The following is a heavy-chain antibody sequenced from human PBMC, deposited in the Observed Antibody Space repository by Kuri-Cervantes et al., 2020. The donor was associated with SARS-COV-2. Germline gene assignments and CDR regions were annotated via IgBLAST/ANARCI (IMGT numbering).Heavy chain of an antibody. V-gene: IGHV3-23*01. CDR3: ARDVVVVPAAISYMDV. D-gene: IGHD2-2*01. J-gene: IGHJ6*03. CDR2: ISGSGGST. Sequence: GGSLRLSCAASGFTFSSYAMSWVRQAPGKGLEWVSAISGSGGSTYYADSVKGRFTISRDNAKNSLYLQMNSLRAEDTALYYCARDVVVVPAAISYMDVWGKGTTVTSP. CDR1: GFTFSSYA.